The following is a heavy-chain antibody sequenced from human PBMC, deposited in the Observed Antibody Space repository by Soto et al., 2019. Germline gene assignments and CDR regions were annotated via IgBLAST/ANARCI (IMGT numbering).Heavy chain of an antibody. CDR3: ARESQAAAVDY. CDR1: GFTFSSYS. V-gene: IGHV3-48*01. J-gene: IGHJ4*02. Sequence: GESLKISCAASGFTFSSYSMNWVRQAPGKGLEWVSYISSSSSTIYYADSVKGRFTISRDNAKNSLYLQMNSLRAEDTAVYYCARESQAAAVDYWGQGTLVTVSS. CDR2: ISSSSSTI. D-gene: IGHD6-13*01.